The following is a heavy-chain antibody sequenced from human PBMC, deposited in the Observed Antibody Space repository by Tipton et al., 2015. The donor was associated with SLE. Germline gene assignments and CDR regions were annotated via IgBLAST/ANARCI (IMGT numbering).Heavy chain of an antibody. Sequence: TLSLTCTVSGYSISSGYYWGWIRQPPGKGLEWIGTIYHSGSIYYNPSLKSRVTISVDTSKNQFSLKLNSVTAADTAVYYCAVGYCSGVSCQREYFQHGGQGTLVTVSS. D-gene: IGHD2-15*01. J-gene: IGHJ1*01. CDR2: IYHSGSI. V-gene: IGHV4-38-2*02. CDR1: GYSISSGYY. CDR3: AVGYCSGVSCQREYFQH.